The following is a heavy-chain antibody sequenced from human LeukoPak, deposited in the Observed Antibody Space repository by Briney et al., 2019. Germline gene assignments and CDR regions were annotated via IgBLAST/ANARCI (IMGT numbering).Heavy chain of an antibody. CDR1: GYTFTNYY. J-gene: IGHJ4*02. V-gene: IGHV1-46*01. CDR2: INPSGGST. CDR3: ARNRWLDC. D-gene: IGHD5-24*01. Sequence: GASVKVSCRASGYTFTNYYIHWVRQAPGQGLEWMGIINPSGGSTTYAQKFQDRVTMTRDMSTSTVYMELSSLRSEDTAVYYCARNRWLDCCGQGTLVTVPS.